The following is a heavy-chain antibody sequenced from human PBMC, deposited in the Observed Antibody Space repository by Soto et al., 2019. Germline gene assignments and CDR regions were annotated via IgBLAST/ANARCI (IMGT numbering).Heavy chain of an antibody. CDR2: IYPGDSDT. CDR3: ARTSAAGKYYYGMDV. V-gene: IGHV5-51*01. CDR1: GYSFASYW. J-gene: IGHJ6*02. D-gene: IGHD6-13*01. Sequence: GESLKISCKASGYSFASYWIGWVRQMPGKGLEWMGIIYPGDSDTRYSPSFQGQVTISADKSISTAYLQWSSLKASDTAMYYCARTSAAGKYYYGMDVWGQGTTVTVSS.